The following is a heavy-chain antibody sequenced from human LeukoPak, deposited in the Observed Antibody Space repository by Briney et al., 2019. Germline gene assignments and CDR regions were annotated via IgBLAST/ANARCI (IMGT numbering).Heavy chain of an antibody. CDR1: GGSISNSSYY. Sequence: PSETLSLTCTVSGGSISNSSYYWGWIRQPPGKGLEWIGIIYYSGSTYYNPSLKSRVTISVDTSKNQFSVKLSSVTATDTAVYYCANYDYVDYTFDYWGQGTLVTVSS. J-gene: IGHJ4*02. D-gene: IGHD4-17*01. V-gene: IGHV4-39*01. CDR2: IYYSGST. CDR3: ANYDYVDYTFDY.